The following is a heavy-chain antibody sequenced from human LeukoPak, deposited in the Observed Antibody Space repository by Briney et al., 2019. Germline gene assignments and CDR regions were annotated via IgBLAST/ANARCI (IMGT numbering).Heavy chain of an antibody. CDR3: ARDLHGAHYFDY. D-gene: IGHD4-17*01. Sequence: ASVKVSCKASGYTFTNYAISWVRQAPGQGLEWMGWISAYNDNINYAQKLQGRVTMTTDTFTSTAYMELRSLRSDDTAVYYCARDLHGAHYFDYWGQGTLVTVSS. CDR2: ISAYNDNI. J-gene: IGHJ4*02. CDR1: GYTFTNYA. V-gene: IGHV1-18*01.